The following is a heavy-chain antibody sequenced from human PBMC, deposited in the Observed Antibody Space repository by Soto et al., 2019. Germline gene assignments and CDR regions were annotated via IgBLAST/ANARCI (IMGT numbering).Heavy chain of an antibody. CDR3: ARDRYYYDSSGYKGFNWFDP. CDR1: GYTFTSYY. CDR2: INPSGGST. D-gene: IGHD3-22*01. J-gene: IGHJ5*02. V-gene: IGHV1-46*03. Sequence: ASVKVSCKASGYTFTSYYMHWVRQAPGQGLEWMGIINPSGGSTSYAQKFQGRVTMTRDTSTSTVYMELSSLRSEDTAVYYCARDRYYYDSSGYKGFNWFDPWGQGTMVAVS.